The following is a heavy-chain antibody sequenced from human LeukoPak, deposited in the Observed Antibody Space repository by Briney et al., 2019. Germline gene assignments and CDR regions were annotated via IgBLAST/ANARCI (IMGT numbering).Heavy chain of an antibody. CDR3: ARKVDTAMTRYAYFDY. J-gene: IGHJ4*02. CDR1: GFTFSSYA. CDR2: ISGSGGST. D-gene: IGHD5-18*01. Sequence: GGSLRLSCAASGFTFSSYAMSWVRQAPGKGLEWVSAISGSGGSTYYADSVKGRFTISRDNSKNSLYLQMNSLRAEDTAVYYCARKVDTAMTRYAYFDYWGQGTLVTVSS. V-gene: IGHV3-23*01.